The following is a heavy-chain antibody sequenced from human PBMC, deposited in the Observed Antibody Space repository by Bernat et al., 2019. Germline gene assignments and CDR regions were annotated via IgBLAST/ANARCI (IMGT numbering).Heavy chain of an antibody. J-gene: IGHJ4*02. CDR2: IYRGGGT. CDR1: GFTVSNNY. V-gene: IGHV3-53*05. Sequence: EVQLVETGGGLIQPGGSLRLSCAASGFTVSNNYMIWVRQAPGKGLEWVSVIYRGGGTYYADFVKGRFTISRDTSKNTLYLQMNSLRAEDTAVYYCAKEIAVAGTAFDYWGQGTLVTVSS. D-gene: IGHD6-19*01. CDR3: AKEIAVAGTAFDY.